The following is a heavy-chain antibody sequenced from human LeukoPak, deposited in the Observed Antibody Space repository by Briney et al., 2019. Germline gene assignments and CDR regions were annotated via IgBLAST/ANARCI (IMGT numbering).Heavy chain of an antibody. CDR1: GGSFSGYY. V-gene: IGHV4-34*01. Sequence: SETLSLTCAVYGGSFSGYYWSWIRQPPGKGLEWIGEINHSGSTNYNPSLKSRVTISVDTSKNQFSLKLSSVTAADTAVYYCARGLTYYDILTGYSYYFDYWGQGTLVTVSS. J-gene: IGHJ4*02. D-gene: IGHD3-9*01. CDR3: ARGLTYYDILTGYSYYFDY. CDR2: INHSGST.